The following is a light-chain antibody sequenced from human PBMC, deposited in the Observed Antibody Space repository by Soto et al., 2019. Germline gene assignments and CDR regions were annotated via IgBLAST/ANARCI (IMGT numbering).Light chain of an antibody. CDR3: QQYNGYLYT. CDR1: QSISTW. V-gene: IGKV1-5*03. J-gene: IGKJ2*01. Sequence: DIQMTQSPSTLSASVGDRVSITCRASQSISTWLAWYQQKPGKAPKILIYKASSLEVGVPSRFSGSGSGTEFTLTISSLQPDDFATYFCQQYNGYLYTFGQGTKLEIK. CDR2: KAS.